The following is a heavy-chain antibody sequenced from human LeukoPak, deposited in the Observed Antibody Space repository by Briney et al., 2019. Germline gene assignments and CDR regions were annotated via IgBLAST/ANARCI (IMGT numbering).Heavy chain of an antibody. D-gene: IGHD6-13*01. CDR3: AKDKARGSQVGPRITAPGTFDY. CDR2: IKQDGTEK. J-gene: IGHJ4*02. V-gene: IGHV3-7*01. Sequence: GESLRLSCAASGFTFTTYWMSWVRQAPGKGLEWVANIKQDGTEKYYVDSVKGRFTISRDNSKNTLYLQMNSLRAEDTAVYYCAKDKARGSQVGPRITAPGTFDYWGQGTLVTVSS. CDR1: GFTFTTYW.